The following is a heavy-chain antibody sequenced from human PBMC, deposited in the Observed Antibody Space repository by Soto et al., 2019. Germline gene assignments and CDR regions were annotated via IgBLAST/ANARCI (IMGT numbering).Heavy chain of an antibody. CDR3: AASNRYCTNGVCL. CDR1: SGSISSSNW. J-gene: IGHJ4*02. D-gene: IGHD2-8*01. Sequence: SETLSLTCAVSSGSISSSNWWSWVRQPPGKGLEWIGEIYHSGSTNYNPSLKSRVTISVDKSKNQFSLKLSSVTAADTAVYYCAASNRYCTNGVCLWGQGTLVTVAS. V-gene: IGHV4-4*02. CDR2: IYHSGST.